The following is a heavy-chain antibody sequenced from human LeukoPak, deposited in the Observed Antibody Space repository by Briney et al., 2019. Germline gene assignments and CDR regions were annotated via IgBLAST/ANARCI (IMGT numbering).Heavy chain of an antibody. V-gene: IGHV1-69*05. Sequence: SVKVSCKASGGTFSSYAISWVRQAPGQGLEWMGGIIPIFGTANYAQKFQGRVTITTDESTSTAYMELSSLRSEDTAVYYCARNDRSQWLADAFDIWGQGTMVTVSS. CDR3: ARNDRSQWLADAFDI. CDR2: IIPIFGTA. J-gene: IGHJ3*02. D-gene: IGHD6-19*01. CDR1: GGTFSSYA.